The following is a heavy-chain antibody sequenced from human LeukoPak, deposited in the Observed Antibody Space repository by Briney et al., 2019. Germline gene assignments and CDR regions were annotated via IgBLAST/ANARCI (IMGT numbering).Heavy chain of an antibody. Sequence: SVKVSCKASGGTFSSYAISWVRQAPGQGLEWMGRIIPILGIANYAQKFQGRVTITADKSTSTAYMELSSLRSEDTAVYCCARLGSGRSNWFDPWGQGTLVTVSS. J-gene: IGHJ5*02. V-gene: IGHV1-69*04. CDR1: GGTFSSYA. CDR2: IIPILGIA. CDR3: ARLGSGRSNWFDP. D-gene: IGHD3-10*01.